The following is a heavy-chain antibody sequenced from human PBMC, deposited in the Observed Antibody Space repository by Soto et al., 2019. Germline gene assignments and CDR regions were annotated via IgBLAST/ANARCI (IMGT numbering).Heavy chain of an antibody. D-gene: IGHD6-25*01. J-gene: IGHJ4*03. CDR2: IDGGGAGT. CDR1: GFPFSNYA. CDR3: AEQAPYLVMEKTSGAGVDN. V-gene: IGHV3-23*01. Sequence: VGSLRLSCAASGFPFSNYAMSWVRQAPGEGLDWVSTIDGGGAGTYYADSVKGRLTISRDNSKSTQYLQMSSLRAADTAVYYGAEQAPYLVMEKTSGAGVDNWGQGTMVTVSS.